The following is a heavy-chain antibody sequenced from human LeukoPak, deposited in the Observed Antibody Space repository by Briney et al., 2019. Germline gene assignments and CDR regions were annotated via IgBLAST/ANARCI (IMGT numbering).Heavy chain of an antibody. CDR3: ARQSQQLVLGSGFDP. CDR1: GYSFTSYW. CDR2: IYPGDSDT. V-gene: IGHV5-51*01. Sequence: GESLQISCQGSGYSFTSYWIGWVRQMPGKGLEWVGIIYPGDSDTRYSPSFQGQVTISADKSISTAYLQWSSLKASDTAMYYCARQSQQLVLGSGFDPWGQGTLVTVSS. J-gene: IGHJ5*02. D-gene: IGHD6-13*01.